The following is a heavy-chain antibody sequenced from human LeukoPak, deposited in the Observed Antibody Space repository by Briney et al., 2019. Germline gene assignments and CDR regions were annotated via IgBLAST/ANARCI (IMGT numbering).Heavy chain of an antibody. D-gene: IGHD6-19*01. V-gene: IGHV3-30-3*01. J-gene: IGHJ3*02. Sequence: GRSLRLSCAASGFTFSSYAMHWVRQAPGKGLEWVAVISYDGSNKYYADSVKGRFTISRDNSKNTLYLQMNSLRAEDTAVYYCARYSSGWIAFDIWGQGTMVTVSS. CDR1: GFTFSSYA. CDR2: ISYDGSNK. CDR3: ARYSSGWIAFDI.